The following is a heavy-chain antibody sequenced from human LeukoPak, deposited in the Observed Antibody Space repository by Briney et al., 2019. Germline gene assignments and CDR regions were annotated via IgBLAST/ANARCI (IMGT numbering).Heavy chain of an antibody. J-gene: IGHJ4*02. CDR3: ARDPSVYIGVGPTASDY. D-gene: IGHD2-2*01. CDR1: GGTFSSYA. V-gene: IGHV1-69*10. CDR2: IIPILGIA. Sequence: SVKVSCKASGGTFSSYAISWVRQAPGQGLEWMGGIIPILGIANYAQKFQGRVTITADKSTSTAYMELSRLRSEDTAVSYCARDPSVYIGVGPTASDYWGQGTLVTVPS.